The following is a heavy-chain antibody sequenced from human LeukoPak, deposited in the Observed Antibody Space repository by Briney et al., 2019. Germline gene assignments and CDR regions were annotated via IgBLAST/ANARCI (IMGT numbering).Heavy chain of an antibody. CDR1: GFTFSDYA. D-gene: IGHD2-15*01. CDR3: AKNGDRGAYCTGGTCYPYFYYYMDV. CDR2: ISGNGEST. J-gene: IGHJ6*03. Sequence: GGSLRLSCAASGFTFSDYAMSWVRQAPGKGLEWVSAISGNGESTSYADSVKGRFTISRDNSKSTLYLQMNSLRAEDTAIYYCAKNGDRGAYCTGGTCYPYFYYYMDVWGKGTTVTI. V-gene: IGHV3-23*01.